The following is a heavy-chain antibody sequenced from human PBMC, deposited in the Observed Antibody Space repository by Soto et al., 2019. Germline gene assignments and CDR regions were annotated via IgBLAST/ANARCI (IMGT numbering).Heavy chain of an antibody. D-gene: IGHD6-25*01. Sequence: GSLRLSCVTSGFIFSSHWMTWVRQAPGKGLEWVADIKPDGSDKHYVDSVKGRFTISRDNAEHSLYLQMSSLRAEDTAVYYCARLYGSVSTFDYWGQGTLVTVSS. J-gene: IGHJ4*02. CDR3: ARLYGSVSTFDY. CDR1: GFIFSSHW. CDR2: IKPDGSDK. V-gene: IGHV3-7*01.